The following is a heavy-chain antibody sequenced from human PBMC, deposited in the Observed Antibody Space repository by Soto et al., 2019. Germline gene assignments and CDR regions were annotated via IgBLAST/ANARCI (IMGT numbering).Heavy chain of an antibody. J-gene: IGHJ4*02. CDR3: ARASSSTSGAIDY. Sequence: EVQLVESGGGLVQPGGSLRLSCAASAFTFRNYWMSWVRQAPGKGLECVAKIKEDGREKYYVDSVKGRFTISRDNAKNSVYLQMNSLAAEDTAVYYCARASSSTSGAIDYWGQGTLVTVSS. CDR2: IKEDGREK. V-gene: IGHV3-7*04. CDR1: AFTFRNYW. D-gene: IGHD2-2*01.